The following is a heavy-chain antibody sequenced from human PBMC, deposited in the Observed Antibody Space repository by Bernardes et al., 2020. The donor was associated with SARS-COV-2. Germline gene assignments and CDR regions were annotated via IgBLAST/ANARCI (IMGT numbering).Heavy chain of an antibody. CDR1: GYTFTSYD. D-gene: IGHD3-3*01. CDR3: ARGRGITIFGVVIGYYYYGMDV. J-gene: IGHJ6*02. Sequence: ASVKVSCKASGYTFTSYDINWVRQATGQGLEWMGWMNPNSGNTGYAQKFQGRVTMTRNTSISTAYMELSSLRSEDTAMYYCARGRGITIFGVVIGYYYYGMDVWGQGTTVTVSS. CDR2: MNPNSGNT. V-gene: IGHV1-8*01.